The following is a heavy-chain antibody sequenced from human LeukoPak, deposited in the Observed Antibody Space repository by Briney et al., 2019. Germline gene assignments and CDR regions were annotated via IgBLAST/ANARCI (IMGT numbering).Heavy chain of an antibody. J-gene: IGHJ4*02. CDR2: IYSGGST. Sequence: GGSLRLSCAASGFTVSSNYMSWVRQAPGKGLEWVSVIYSGGSTYYADSVKGRFTISRDNYKNTLYHKMNSLRAEDTAVYYCAKYHSLLRYFDYWGQGTLVTVSS. CDR3: AKYHSLLRYFDY. D-gene: IGHD3-9*01. CDR1: GFTVSSNY. V-gene: IGHV3-66*01.